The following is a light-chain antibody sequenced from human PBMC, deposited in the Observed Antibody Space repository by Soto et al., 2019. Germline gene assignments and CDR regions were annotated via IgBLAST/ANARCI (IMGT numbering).Light chain of an antibody. J-gene: IGLJ3*02. V-gene: IGLV2-23*01. CDR2: EGN. CDR1: RNDIGTYNL. CDR3: CSYTDGSRLL. Sequence: QSALTQPASVSESPGQSISISCGGGRNDIGTYNLVSWYQQHPGKAPKLIIYEGNKRPSGVSNRFSGSRSGNTASLTISGLQAEDDADYYCCSYTDGSRLLFGGGTKLTVL.